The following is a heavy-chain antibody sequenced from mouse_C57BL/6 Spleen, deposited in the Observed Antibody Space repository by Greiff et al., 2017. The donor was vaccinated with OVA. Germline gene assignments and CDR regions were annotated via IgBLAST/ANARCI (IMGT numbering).Heavy chain of an antibody. D-gene: IGHD6-2*01. CDR3: ARELSNYYAMDY. CDR1: GYTFTSYW. J-gene: IGHJ4*01. V-gene: IGHV1-64*01. CDR2: IHPNSGST. Sequence: QVQLQQPGAELVKPGASVKLSCKASGYTFTSYWMHWVKQRPGQGLEWIGMIHPNSGSTNYNEKFKSKATLTVDKSSSTAYMQLSSLTSEDSAVYYCARELSNYYAMDYWGQGTSVTVSS.